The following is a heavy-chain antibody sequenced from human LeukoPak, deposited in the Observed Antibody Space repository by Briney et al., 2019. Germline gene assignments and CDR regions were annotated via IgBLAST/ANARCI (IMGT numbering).Heavy chain of an antibody. Sequence: GASVKVSCKASGYTFTSYGISWVRQAPGQGLEWMGWISAYNGNTNYAQKLQGRVTMTTDTSTSTAYMELRSLRSDDTAVYYCARAGDIVVVVAATFDYFDYWGQGTLVTVSS. D-gene: IGHD2-15*01. CDR2: ISAYNGNT. CDR3: ARAGDIVVVVAATFDYFDY. J-gene: IGHJ4*02. V-gene: IGHV1-18*01. CDR1: GYTFTSYG.